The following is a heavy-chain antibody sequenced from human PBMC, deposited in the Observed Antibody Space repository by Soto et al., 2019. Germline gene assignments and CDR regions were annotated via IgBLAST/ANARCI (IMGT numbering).Heavy chain of an antibody. CDR2: IYHSGST. Sequence: ETLSLTCAVSGGSICSSNWWSWVRQPTGKGLEWIGEIYHSGSTNYNPSLKSRVTISVDKSKNQFSLKLSSVTAADTAVYYCARVLVGKRRTYYFDYWGQGTLVTVSS. V-gene: IGHV4-4*02. J-gene: IGHJ4*02. CDR1: GGSICSSNW. D-gene: IGHD1-1*01. CDR3: ARVLVGKRRTYYFDY.